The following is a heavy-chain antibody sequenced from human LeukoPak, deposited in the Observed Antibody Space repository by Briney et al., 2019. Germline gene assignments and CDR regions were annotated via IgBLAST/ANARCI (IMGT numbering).Heavy chain of an antibody. V-gene: IGHV3-48*03. CDR3: ARDYGGFYFDY. D-gene: IGHD4-23*01. J-gene: IGHJ4*02. CDR2: ISSSGSTI. CDR1: GFTFSSYG. Sequence: GGSLRLSCAASGFTFSSYGMNWVRQAPGKGLEWVSYISSSGSTIYYADSVKGRFTISRDNAKNSLYLQMNSLRAEDTAVYYCARDYGGFYFDYWGQGTLVTVSS.